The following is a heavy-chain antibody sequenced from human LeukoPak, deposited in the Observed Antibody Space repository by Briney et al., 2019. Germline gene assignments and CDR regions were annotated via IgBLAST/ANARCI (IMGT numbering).Heavy chain of an antibody. J-gene: IGHJ5*02. D-gene: IGHD3-22*01. Sequence: SETLSLTCAVSGYSISSGYYWGWIRQPPGKGLEWTGTIYHSGNTYYNPSLRSRVTISVDTSKNQFSLRLSSVTAADTAVYYCARETYYYDSSVYTDYYNYFDPWGQGTLVTVSS. CDR3: ARETYYYDSSVYTDYYNYFDP. CDR2: IYHSGNT. CDR1: GYSISSGYY. V-gene: IGHV4-38-2*02.